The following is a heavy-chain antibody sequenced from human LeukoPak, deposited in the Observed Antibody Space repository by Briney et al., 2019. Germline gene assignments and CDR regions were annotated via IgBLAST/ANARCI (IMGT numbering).Heavy chain of an antibody. J-gene: IGHJ4*02. D-gene: IGHD3-10*01. CDR2: MNPNSGNT. Sequence: VASVKVSCKASGYTFTSYDINRVRQATGQGLEWMGWMNPNSGNTGYAQKFQGRVTMTEDTSTDTAYMELSSLRSEDTAVYYCATDPSYGSGSFHGNYWGQGTLVTVSS. V-gene: IGHV1-8*01. CDR3: ATDPSYGSGSFHGNY. CDR1: GYTFTSYD.